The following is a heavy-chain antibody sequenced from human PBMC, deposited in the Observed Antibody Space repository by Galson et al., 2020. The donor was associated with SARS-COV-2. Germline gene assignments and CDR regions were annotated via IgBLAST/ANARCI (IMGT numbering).Heavy chain of an antibody. D-gene: IGHD5-18*01. J-gene: IGHJ6*02. V-gene: IGHV1-3*01. Sequence: ALVKVSCKASGYTFTSYAMHWVHQAPGQRLEWMGWINAGNGNTKYSQKFQGRVTITRDTSASTAYMELSSLRSEDTAVYYCALDTAMVRFNYYYHYGMDVWGQGTTVTVSS. CDR3: ALDTAMVRFNYYYHYGMDV. CDR1: GYTFTSYA. CDR2: INAGNGNT.